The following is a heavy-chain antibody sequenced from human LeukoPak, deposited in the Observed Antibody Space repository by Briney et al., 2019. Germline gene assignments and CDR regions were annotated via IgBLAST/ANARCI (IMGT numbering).Heavy chain of an antibody. D-gene: IGHD6-6*01. J-gene: IGHJ4*02. CDR1: GFTFNNYA. CDR2: ISGSGGST. Sequence: GGSLTLSCVASGFTFNNYAMNWVRQAPGKGLEWVSAISGSGGSTYYADSVKGRFTISRDNSKNTLYLQMNSLRAEDTAVYYCAKLGLSSSSYWGQGTLVTVSS. CDR3: AKLGLSSSSY. V-gene: IGHV3-23*01.